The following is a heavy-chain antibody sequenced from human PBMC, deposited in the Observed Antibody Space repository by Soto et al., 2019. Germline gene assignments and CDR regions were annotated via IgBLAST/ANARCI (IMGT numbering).Heavy chain of an antibody. CDR3: ARDRSGSYAGDY. V-gene: IGHV3-30*04. J-gene: IGHJ4*02. CDR1: GLTFSSSA. D-gene: IGHD1-26*01. Sequence: QVQLVESGGGVVQPGRSLRLSCAASGLTFSSSAMHWVRQAPGKGLEWVAVILYDGRKKNYADPVKGRFTISRDNSKNTLYLQMNSLRAEDTAVYYCARDRSGSYAGDYWGQGTLVTVSS. CDR2: ILYDGRKK.